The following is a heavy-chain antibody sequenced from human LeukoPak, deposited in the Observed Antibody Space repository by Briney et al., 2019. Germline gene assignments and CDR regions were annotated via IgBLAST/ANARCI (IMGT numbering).Heavy chain of an antibody. D-gene: IGHD3-3*01. CDR1: GFTFSNYW. CDR2: INSDGNST. J-gene: IGHJ4*02. V-gene: IGHV3-74*01. CDR3: ARAGRLNYDFWSGYPPPDY. Sequence: GGSLRLSCAASGFTFSNYWIHWVRQAPGKGLVWVSRINSDGNSTSYADSVKGRFTISRDNSKNTLYLQMNSLRAEDTAVYYCARAGRLNYDFWSGYPPPDYWGQGTLVTVSS.